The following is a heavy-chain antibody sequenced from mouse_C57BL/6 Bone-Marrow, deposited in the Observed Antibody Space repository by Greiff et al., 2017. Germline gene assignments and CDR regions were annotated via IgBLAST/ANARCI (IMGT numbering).Heavy chain of an antibody. CDR2: IYPGSGST. V-gene: IGHV1-55*01. CDR1: GYTFTSYW. CDR3: ARPSLCYESSAWFAY. J-gene: IGHJ3*01. D-gene: IGHD2-4*01. Sequence: QVQLQQPGAELVKPGASVKMSCKASGYTFTSYWITWVKQRPGQGLEWIGDIYPGSGSTNYNEKFKSKATLTVDTSSSTAYMQLSSLTSEDSAVYCGARPSLCYESSAWFAYWGQGTLVTVSA.